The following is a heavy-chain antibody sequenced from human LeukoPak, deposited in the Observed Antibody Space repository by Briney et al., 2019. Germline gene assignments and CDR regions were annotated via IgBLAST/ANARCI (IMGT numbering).Heavy chain of an antibody. V-gene: IGHV1-2*02. CDR2: INPNSGGT. Sequence: GASVKVSCKASGYTFTGYYMHWVRQAPGQGLEWMGWINPNSGGTNYAQKFQGRVTMTRDTSTSTAYMELSRLRSEDTAVYYCARGGWYYGSGSYPNWFDPWGQGTLVTVSS. J-gene: IGHJ5*02. CDR1: GYTFTGYY. D-gene: IGHD3-10*01. CDR3: ARGGWYYGSGSYPNWFDP.